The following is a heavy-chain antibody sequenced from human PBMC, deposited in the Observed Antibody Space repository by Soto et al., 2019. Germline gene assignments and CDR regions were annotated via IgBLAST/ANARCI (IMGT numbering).Heavy chain of an antibody. Sequence: PSETLSLTCTVSGGSISSYYWSWIRQPPGKGLEWIGYIYYSGSTNYNPSLKSRVTISVDTSKNQFSLKLSSVTAADTAVYYCARVLRVQYQLLWFAPWGQGTLVTVSS. CDR3: ARVLRVQYQLLWFAP. V-gene: IGHV4-59*01. CDR1: GGSISSYY. CDR2: IYYSGST. J-gene: IGHJ5*02. D-gene: IGHD2-2*01.